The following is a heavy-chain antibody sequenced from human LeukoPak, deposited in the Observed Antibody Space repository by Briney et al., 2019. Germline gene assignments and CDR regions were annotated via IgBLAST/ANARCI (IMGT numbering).Heavy chain of an antibody. J-gene: IGHJ6*02. Sequence: GSLRLSCAASGFTVSSNYMSWVRQAPGKGLEWVSVIYSGGSTYYADSVKGRFTISRDNSKNTLYLQMNSLRAEDTAVYYCAREVGPLLGDYGMDVWGQGTTVTVFS. CDR3: AREVGPLLGDYGMDV. CDR2: IYSGGST. CDR1: GFTVSSNY. D-gene: IGHD2-15*01. V-gene: IGHV3-53*01.